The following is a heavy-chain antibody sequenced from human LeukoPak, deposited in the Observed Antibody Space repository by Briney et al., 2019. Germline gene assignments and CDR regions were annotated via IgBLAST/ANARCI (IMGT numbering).Heavy chain of an antibody. D-gene: IGHD6-13*01. CDR2: INHSGST. Sequence: SETLSLTCAVYGGSFSGYYWSWIRQPPGKGLEWIGEINHSGSTNYNPSLKSRVTISVDTSKNQFSLKLSSVTAADTAVYYCAREVRQQLDFDYWGQGTLVTVSS. V-gene: IGHV4-34*01. J-gene: IGHJ4*02. CDR1: GGSFSGYY. CDR3: AREVRQQLDFDY.